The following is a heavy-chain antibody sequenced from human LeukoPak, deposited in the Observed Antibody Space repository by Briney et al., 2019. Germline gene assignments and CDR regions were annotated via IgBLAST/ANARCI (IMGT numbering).Heavy chain of an antibody. Sequence: QPGGSLRLSCVASGFTFSTYTMNWVRQAPGKGLEWVSYLSSSSATVYYAESVKGRFTISRDNAKNSLYLQMSSLRAEDTAVYYCARGGSGDYDSSGYRLGMDVWGKGTTVTISS. CDR1: GFTFSTYT. D-gene: IGHD3-22*01. CDR2: LSSSSATV. J-gene: IGHJ6*04. CDR3: ARGGSGDYDSSGYRLGMDV. V-gene: IGHV3-48*01.